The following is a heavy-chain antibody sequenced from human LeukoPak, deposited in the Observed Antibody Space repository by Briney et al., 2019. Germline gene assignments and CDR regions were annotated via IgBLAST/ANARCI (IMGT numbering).Heavy chain of an antibody. V-gene: IGHV4-59*11. CDR3: ARDGGDGYNYNWFDP. CDR1: GGSISSHY. D-gene: IGHD5-24*01. Sequence: SETLSLTCTVSGGSISSHYWSWIRQPPGKGLEWIGYIYYSGSTNYNPSLKSRVIISIDTSKNQFSLNLSSVTAADTAVYYCARDGGDGYNYNWFDPWGQGTLVTVSS. CDR2: IYYSGST. J-gene: IGHJ5*02.